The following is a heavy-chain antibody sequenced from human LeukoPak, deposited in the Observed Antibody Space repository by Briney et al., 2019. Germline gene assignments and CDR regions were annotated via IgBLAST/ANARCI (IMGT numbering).Heavy chain of an antibody. D-gene: IGHD5-18*01. CDR2: IWYDGSNK. CDR3: AKDRDTAMEIDY. CDR1: GFIFSTYG. J-gene: IGHJ4*02. Sequence: RRSLRLSCAASGFIFSTYGMHWVRQAPGKGLEWVAVIWYDGSNKYYADSVKGRFTISRDNSKNTLYLQMNSLRAEDTAVYYCAKDRDTAMEIDYWGQGTLVTVSS. V-gene: IGHV3-33*06.